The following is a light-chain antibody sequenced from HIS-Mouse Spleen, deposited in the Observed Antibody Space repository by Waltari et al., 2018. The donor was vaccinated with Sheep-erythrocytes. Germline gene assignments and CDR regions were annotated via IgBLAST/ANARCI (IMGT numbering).Light chain of an antibody. CDR1: SSDVGGYHY. Sequence: QSALTQPRSVSGSPGQSVTISCTGTSSDVGGYHYVSWYQQHPGQTPQLMVYYGSKPPFGGPDRFSGFKAGNTASLTISGLQAEDEADYYCCSYAGSYNHVFATGTKVTVL. CDR2: YGS. CDR3: CSYAGSYNHV. V-gene: IGLV2-11*01. J-gene: IGLJ1*01.